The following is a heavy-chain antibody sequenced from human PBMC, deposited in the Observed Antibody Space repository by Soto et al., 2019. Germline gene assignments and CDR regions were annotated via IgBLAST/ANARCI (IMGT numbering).Heavy chain of an antibody. D-gene: IGHD5-18*01. V-gene: IGHV6-1*01. CDR1: GDSVSSNSAA. Sequence: SQTLSLTCAISGDSVSSNSAAWNWIRQSPSRGLEWLGRTYYRSKWYNDYAVSVKSRITINPDTSKNQFSLQLNSVTPEDTAVYYCASDLFKETGGDRYGYMLSWVDPRGQGTRVTDSS. J-gene: IGHJ5*02. CDR3: ASDLFKETGGDRYGYMLSWVDP. CDR2: TYYRSKWYN.